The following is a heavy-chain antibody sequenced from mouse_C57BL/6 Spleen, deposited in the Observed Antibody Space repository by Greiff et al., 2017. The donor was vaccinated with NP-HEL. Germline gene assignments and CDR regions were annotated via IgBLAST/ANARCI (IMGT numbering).Heavy chain of an antibody. J-gene: IGHJ2*01. Sequence: EVKVVESGGGLVKPGGSLKLSCAASGFTFSDYGMHWVRQAPEKGLEWVAYISSGSSTIYYADTVKGRFTISRDNAKNTLFLQMTSLRSEDTAMYYCAREDYYGSSPPFDYWGQGTTLTVSS. CDR1: GFTFSDYG. V-gene: IGHV5-17*01. CDR3: AREDYYGSSPPFDY. D-gene: IGHD1-1*01. CDR2: ISSGSSTI.